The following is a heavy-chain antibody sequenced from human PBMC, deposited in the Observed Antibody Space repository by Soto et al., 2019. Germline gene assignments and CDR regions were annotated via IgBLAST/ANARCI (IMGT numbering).Heavy chain of an antibody. CDR2: IWYDGSNK. CDR1: GFTFSSYG. Sequence: QVQLVESGGGVVQPGRSLRLSCAASGFTFSSYGMHWVRQAPGKGLEWVAVIWYDGSNKYYADSVKGRFTISRDNSKNTLYLQMNSLRAEDTAVYYCASGDSGSFSPFDYWGQGTLVTVSS. J-gene: IGHJ4*02. D-gene: IGHD1-26*01. CDR3: ASGDSGSFSPFDY. V-gene: IGHV3-33*01.